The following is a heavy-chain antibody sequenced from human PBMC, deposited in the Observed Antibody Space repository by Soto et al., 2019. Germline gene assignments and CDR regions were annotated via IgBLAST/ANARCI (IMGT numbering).Heavy chain of an antibody. CDR1: GGSFSGYY. Sequence: QVQLQQWGAGLLKPSETLSLTCAVYGGSFSGYYWSWIRQPPGKGLEWIGEINHSGSTNYNPSLKSRVTISVDTSNNQFSLKLSSVTAADTAVYYCARGLAVAGPDYWGQGTLVTVSS. CDR3: ARGLAVAGPDY. J-gene: IGHJ4*02. D-gene: IGHD6-19*01. V-gene: IGHV4-34*01. CDR2: INHSGST.